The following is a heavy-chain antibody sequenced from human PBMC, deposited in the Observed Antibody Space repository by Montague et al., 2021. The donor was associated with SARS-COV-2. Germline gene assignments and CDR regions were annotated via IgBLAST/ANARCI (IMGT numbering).Heavy chain of an antibody. V-gene: IGHV3-48*03. CDR1: GFTFSSYE. J-gene: IGHJ6*03. D-gene: IGHD2-8*01. CDR2: ISSSGSTI. CDR3: ARDQLKAQWPYYYYYMDV. Sequence: SLRLSCAASGFTFSSYEMNWVRQAPGKGLEWVSYISSSGSTIYXXXSXXXRFXISRDNAKNSLYLQLNSLRAEDTAVYYCARDQLKAQWPYYYYYMDVWGKGTTVTVSS.